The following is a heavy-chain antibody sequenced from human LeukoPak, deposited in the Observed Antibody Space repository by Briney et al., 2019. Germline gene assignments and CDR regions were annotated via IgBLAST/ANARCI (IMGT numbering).Heavy chain of an antibody. CDR3: ARERAYYDILPRWFDP. D-gene: IGHD3-9*01. Sequence: SETLSLTCTVPGGSISSGSYYWSWIRQPAEKGLEWIGRIYTSGSTNYNPSLKSRVTISLDTSKNQFSLKLSSVTAADTAVYYCARERAYYDILPRWFDPWGQGTLVTVSS. CDR1: GGSISSGSYY. V-gene: IGHV4-61*02. J-gene: IGHJ5*02. CDR2: IYTSGST.